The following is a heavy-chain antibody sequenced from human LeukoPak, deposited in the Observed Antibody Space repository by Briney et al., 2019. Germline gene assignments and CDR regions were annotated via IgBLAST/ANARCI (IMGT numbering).Heavy chain of an antibody. CDR3: TRRVRNSSDY. CDR2: ISYSGST. D-gene: IGHD6-6*01. J-gene: IGHJ4*02. V-gene: IGHV4-39*01. Sequence: SETLSLTCTVSGGSISSSASYWGWIRQPPGRGLEWIGTISYSGSTNYSPSLKSRVTMPVDTSKNQFSLRLSSVTAADTAVYYCTRRVRNSSDYWGQGTLVTVSS. CDR1: GGSISSSASY.